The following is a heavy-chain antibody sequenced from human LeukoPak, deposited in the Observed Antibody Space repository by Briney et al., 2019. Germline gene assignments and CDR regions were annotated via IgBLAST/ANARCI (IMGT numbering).Heavy chain of an antibody. CDR3: AQRLSWPDP. CDR2: IIHMLGIP. CDR1: GGTFNSSA. D-gene: IGHD6-25*01. V-gene: IGHV1-69*04. J-gene: IGHJ5*02. Sequence: SVKVSCNASGGTFNSSASSCLRQSPGQGLEWVGRIIHMLGIPNYAQKFQGRVTITADTSTNTALRELSSLRAGDTAVYYCAQRLSWPDPGGEGTRDSVS.